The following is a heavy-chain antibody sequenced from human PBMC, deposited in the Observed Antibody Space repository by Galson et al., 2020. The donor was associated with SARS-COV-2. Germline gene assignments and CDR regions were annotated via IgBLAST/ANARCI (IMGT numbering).Heavy chain of an antibody. J-gene: IGHJ6*02. D-gene: IGHD3-10*01. CDR1: GFTFDDYS. Sequence: QAGGSLRLSCAASGFTFDDYSIHWVRQAPGKGLEWVSVISWDGDNTDYADFVKGRFIVSRDNSKDSIYLHLNSLRTEDTALYYCARDRVPKYGSGSEHYGMDVWGQGTTVTVS. CDR3: ARDRVPKYGSGSEHYGMDV. V-gene: IGHV3-43*01. CDR2: ISWDGDNT.